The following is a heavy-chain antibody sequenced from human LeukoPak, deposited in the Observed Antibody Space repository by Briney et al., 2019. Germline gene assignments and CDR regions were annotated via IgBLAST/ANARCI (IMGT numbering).Heavy chain of an antibody. CDR2: IHTIGST. CDR3: ARGNWNYFDS. Sequence: PSETLSLTCNVSGVSISSYYWSWIRQPARKGLEWIGRIHTIGSTNYNPSLKTRVTMSVDTSKSQFSLKLSSVTAADTAVYFCARGNWNYFDSWGQGTLVTVSS. J-gene: IGHJ4*02. V-gene: IGHV4-4*07. D-gene: IGHD1-1*01. CDR1: GVSISSYY.